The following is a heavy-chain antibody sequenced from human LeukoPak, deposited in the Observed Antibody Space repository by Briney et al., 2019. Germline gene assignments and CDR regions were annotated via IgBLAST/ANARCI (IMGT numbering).Heavy chain of an antibody. J-gene: IGHJ4*02. D-gene: IGHD6-6*01. V-gene: IGHV3-23*01. CDR3: AKVNHEYSSSSCFDY. Sequence: GGSLRLSCAASGFTFSSYAMSWVRQAPGKGLEWVSAISGSGGSTYYADSVKGRFTISRDNSKNTLYLQMNSLRAEDTAVYYCAKVNHEYSSSSCFDYWGQGTLVTVSS. CDR1: GFTFSSYA. CDR2: ISGSGGST.